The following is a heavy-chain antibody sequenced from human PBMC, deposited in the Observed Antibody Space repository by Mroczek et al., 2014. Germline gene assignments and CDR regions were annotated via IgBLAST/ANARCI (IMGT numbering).Heavy chain of an antibody. CDR3: ARDGVKCSGGSCYGMDV. J-gene: IGHJ6*02. D-gene: IGHD2-15*01. Sequence: KESGPGLVKPSQTLSLTCTVSGGSISSGSYYWSWIRQPAGKGLEWIGRIYTSGSTNYNPSLKSRVTISVDTSKNQFSLKLSSVTAADTAVYYCARDGVKCSGGSCYGMDVWGQGDHGHRLL. CDR1: GGSISSGSYY. V-gene: IGHV4-61*02. CDR2: IYTSGST.